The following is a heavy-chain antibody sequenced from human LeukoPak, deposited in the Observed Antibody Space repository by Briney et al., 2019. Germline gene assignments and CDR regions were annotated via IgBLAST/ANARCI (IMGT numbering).Heavy chain of an antibody. D-gene: IGHD6-6*01. V-gene: IGHV3-20*01. CDR2: INWDGGRT. J-gene: IGHJ3*02. CDR1: GFTFDDYG. CDR3: ARAVSSSGLGAFDI. Sequence: GGSLRLSCAASGFTFDDYGMSRVRQAPGKGLEWVSGINWDGGRTGYADSVKGRFTISRDNAKNSLYLQMNSLRAEDTALYHCARAVSSSGLGAFDIWGQGTMVTVSS.